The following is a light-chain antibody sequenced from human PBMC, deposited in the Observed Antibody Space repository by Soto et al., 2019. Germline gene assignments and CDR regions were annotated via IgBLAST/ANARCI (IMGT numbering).Light chain of an antibody. Sequence: EIVLTQSPGTLSLSPGERATLSCRASQSVTSSYLAWYQQKAGQAPRLLISGASSRATGIPDRFSGSGSGTDFTLTISRLEPEDFAVYYCQQYSTSRLTFGGGTKVEIK. CDR3: QQYSTSRLT. V-gene: IGKV3-20*01. CDR2: GAS. CDR1: QSVTSSY. J-gene: IGKJ4*01.